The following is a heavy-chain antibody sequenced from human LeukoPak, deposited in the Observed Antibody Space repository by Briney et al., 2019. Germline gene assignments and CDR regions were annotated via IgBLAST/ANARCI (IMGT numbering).Heavy chain of an antibody. CDR3: ARVTFDFWSGFGPHDAFDI. V-gene: IGHV3-30*03. D-gene: IGHD3-3*01. CDR1: GFTFSSYD. Sequence: GGSLRLSCAASGFTFSSYDMHWIRQAPGKGLEWVAVISYDGSNKYYADSVKGRFTISRDNSKNTLYLQMNSLRAEDTAVYYCARVTFDFWSGFGPHDAFDIWGQGTMVTVSS. CDR2: ISYDGSNK. J-gene: IGHJ3*02.